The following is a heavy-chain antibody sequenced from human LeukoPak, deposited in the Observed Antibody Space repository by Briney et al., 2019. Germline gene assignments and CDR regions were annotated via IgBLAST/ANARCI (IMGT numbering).Heavy chain of an antibody. CDR1: GYTFTSYY. Sequence: ASVKVSCKASGYTFTSYYMHWVRQAPGQGLEWMGIINPSGGSTIYAQKFQGRVTMTRDTSTSTVYMELSSLRSEDTAVYYCARGWTGYRATLIGFQHWGQGTLVTVSS. V-gene: IGHV1-46*01. CDR3: ARGWTGYRATLIGFQH. J-gene: IGHJ1*01. CDR2: INPSGGST. D-gene: IGHD3/OR15-3a*01.